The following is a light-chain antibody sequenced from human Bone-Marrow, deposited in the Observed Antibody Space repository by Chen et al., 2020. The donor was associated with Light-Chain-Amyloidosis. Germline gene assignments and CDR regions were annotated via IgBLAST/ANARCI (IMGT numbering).Light chain of an antibody. V-gene: IGLV2-18*02. CDR1: SSDVGRYNR. CDR3: SSYTTSSTYV. J-gene: IGLJ1*01. CDR2: EVS. Sequence: QSALTQPPSESGSPGQSATISCTGSSSDVGRYNRVSWFQQPPGAAPKLIIFEVSDRPSDVPDRFSGSKSGNTASLTISGLQAEDEADYYCSSYTTSSTYVFGTGTKVTVL.